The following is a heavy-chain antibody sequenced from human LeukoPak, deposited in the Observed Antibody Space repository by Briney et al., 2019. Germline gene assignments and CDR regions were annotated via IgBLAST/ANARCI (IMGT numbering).Heavy chain of an antibody. D-gene: IGHD5-18*01. Sequence: GGSLRLSCAASGFTFSSYSMNWVRQAPGKGLEWVSSISSSSGYIYYADSVKGRFTISRDNAKNSLYLQMNSLRAEDTAVYYCARFDSYGYGYLDPWGQGTLVTVSS. J-gene: IGHJ5*02. V-gene: IGHV3-21*01. CDR2: ISSSSGYI. CDR1: GFTFSSYS. CDR3: ARFDSYGYGYLDP.